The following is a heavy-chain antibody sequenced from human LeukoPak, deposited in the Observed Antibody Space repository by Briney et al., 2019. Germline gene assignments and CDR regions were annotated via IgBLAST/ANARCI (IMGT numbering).Heavy chain of an antibody. D-gene: IGHD6-13*01. CDR3: ARRPYSTSPGAFDI. Sequence: GESLKISCKGSGCSFTTYWIGWVRQMPGKGLEWMGITYPGDSDTRYSPSFQGQVTISADKSITTAYLQWSSLKASDTAMYYCARRPYSTSPGAFDIWGQGAMVTVSS. J-gene: IGHJ3*02. CDR1: GCSFTTYW. V-gene: IGHV5-51*01. CDR2: TYPGDSDT.